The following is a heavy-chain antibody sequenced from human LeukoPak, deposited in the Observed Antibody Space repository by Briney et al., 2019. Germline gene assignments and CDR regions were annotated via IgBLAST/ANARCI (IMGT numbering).Heavy chain of an antibody. CDR2: INHSGST. CDR3: ARINYDYVWGSYPLYYFDY. J-gene: IGHJ4*02. D-gene: IGHD3-16*01. V-gene: IGHV4-34*01. Sequence: PSETLSLTCAVYGGSFSGYYWSWIRQPPGKGLEWIGEINHSGSTNYDPSLKSRVTISVDTSKNQFSLKLSSVTAADTAVYYCARINYDYVWGSYPLYYFDYWGQGTLVTVSS. CDR1: GGSFSGYY.